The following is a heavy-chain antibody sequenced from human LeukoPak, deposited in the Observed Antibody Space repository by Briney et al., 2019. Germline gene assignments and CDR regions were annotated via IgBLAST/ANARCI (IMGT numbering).Heavy chain of an antibody. CDR2: ISGSGGST. CDR3: AKDLAMILDAFDI. J-gene: IGHJ3*02. CDR1: GSTFSSYA. Sequence: GGSLRLSCAASGSTFSSYAMSWVRQAPGKGLEWVSAISGSGGSTYYADSVKGRFTISRDNSKNTLYLQMNSLRAEDTAVYYCAKDLAMILDAFDIWGQGTMVTVSS. D-gene: IGHD3-16*01. V-gene: IGHV3-23*01.